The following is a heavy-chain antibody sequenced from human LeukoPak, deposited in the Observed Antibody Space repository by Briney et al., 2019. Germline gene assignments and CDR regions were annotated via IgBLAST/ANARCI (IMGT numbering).Heavy chain of an antibody. V-gene: IGHV1-2*02. D-gene: IGHD3-3*01. CDR3: ARDPIYDFWSGYSGNPGVWQSYYMDV. CDR1: GYTFIGHY. CDR2: MNPDSGGT. Sequence: ASVKVSCKASGYTFIGHYIHWVRQAPGQGLEWMGWMNPDSGGTNYAKKFQGRVTMTRDTSISTAYMELSRLRSDDTAVYYCARDPIYDFWSGYSGNPGVWQSYYMDVWGKGTTVTVSS. J-gene: IGHJ6*03.